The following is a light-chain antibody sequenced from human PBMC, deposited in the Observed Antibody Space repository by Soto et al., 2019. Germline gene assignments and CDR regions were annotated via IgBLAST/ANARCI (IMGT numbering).Light chain of an antibody. Sequence: QSVLTQPPSASGTPGQRVTISCSGSDSNIGSNTVNWYQQLPGTAPKLLIYVNTRRPSGVPDRFSASKSGTSASLAITGLQAEDEADYYCQSYDSSLSGSVFGGGTKVTVL. CDR2: VNT. V-gene: IGLV1-40*01. CDR3: QSYDSSLSGSV. J-gene: IGLJ2*01. CDR1: DSNIGSNT.